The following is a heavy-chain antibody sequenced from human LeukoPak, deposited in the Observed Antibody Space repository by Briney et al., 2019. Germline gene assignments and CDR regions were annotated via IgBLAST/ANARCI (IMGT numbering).Heavy chain of an antibody. J-gene: IGHJ4*02. CDR3: AKGPIPGFDY. CDR2: ISYDGSNK. CDR1: GFTFSSYA. V-gene: IGHV3-30*04. Sequence: PGGSLRLSCAASGFTFSSYAMHWVRQAPGKGLEWVAVISYDGSNKYYADSVKGRFTISRDNSKSTLYLQMNSLRAEDTAVYYCAKGPIPGFDYWGQGALVTVSS.